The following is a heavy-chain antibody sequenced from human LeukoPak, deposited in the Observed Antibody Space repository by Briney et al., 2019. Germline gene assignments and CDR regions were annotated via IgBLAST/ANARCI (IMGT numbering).Heavy chain of an antibody. V-gene: IGHV3-30*18. CDR2: VSYDGNDK. Sequence: GRPLRLSCAASGFTFSSFAMHWVRLAPGKGLEWVAVVSYDGNDKYYADSVKGRFTISRDNSKNTVYLQMNSLRPEDTAVYYCAKRKVKWELDYWGQGTLVTVSS. D-gene: IGHD1-26*01. CDR3: AKRKVKWELDY. J-gene: IGHJ4*02. CDR1: GFTFSSFA.